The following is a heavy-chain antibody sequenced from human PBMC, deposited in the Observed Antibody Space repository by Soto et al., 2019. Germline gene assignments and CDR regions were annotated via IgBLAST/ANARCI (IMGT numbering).Heavy chain of an antibody. D-gene: IGHD4-17*01. Sequence: QLQLQESGPGLVKPSETLSLTCTVSGGSISSSSYYWGWIRQPPGKGLEWIGSIYYSGSTFYNPSLKSRVPISVATSKNQFSLKLSSVTAADTAVYYCERHATVQGTFDIWGQGTMVTVSS. CDR3: ERHATVQGTFDI. J-gene: IGHJ3*02. CDR1: GGSISSSSYY. V-gene: IGHV4-39*01. CDR2: IYYSGST.